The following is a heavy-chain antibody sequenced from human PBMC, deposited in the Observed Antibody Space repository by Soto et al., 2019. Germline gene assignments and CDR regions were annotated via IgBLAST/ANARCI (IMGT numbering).Heavy chain of an antibody. V-gene: IGHV1-18*01. CDR3: AKNGQPPYYYYGLDV. J-gene: IGHJ6*02. D-gene: IGHD2-8*01. Sequence: VASVKVSCKASGYTFTRYGMSWVRQAPGQGLEWMGWISGYNGDTNYAQKFQDRVSMTIDTSTGTAYMELRSLTSDDTAIYYCAKNGQPPYYYYGLDVWGQGTKVTVSS. CDR2: ISGYNGDT. CDR1: GYTFTRYG.